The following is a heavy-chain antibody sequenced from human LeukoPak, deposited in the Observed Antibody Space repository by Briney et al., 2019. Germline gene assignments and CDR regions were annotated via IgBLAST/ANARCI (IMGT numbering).Heavy chain of an antibody. Sequence: GGSLRLSCAASGFTFSSYAMSWVRQAPGKGLEWVSAISGSGGSTYYADSVKGRFTISRDNSKNTLYLQMNSLRAEDTAVYYCAKDRLLWFGVLLSPYFDYWGQGTLVTVSS. CDR1: GFTFSSYA. CDR2: ISGSGGST. CDR3: AKDRLLWFGVLLSPYFDY. D-gene: IGHD3-10*01. J-gene: IGHJ4*02. V-gene: IGHV3-23*01.